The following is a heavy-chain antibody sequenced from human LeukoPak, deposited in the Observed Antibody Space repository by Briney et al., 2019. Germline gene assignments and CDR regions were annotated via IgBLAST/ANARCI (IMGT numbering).Heavy chain of an antibody. D-gene: IGHD1-26*01. J-gene: IGHJ4*02. V-gene: IGHV3-7*01. CDR1: GFTFNNYW. Sequence: PTGGSLRLSCAAFGFTFNNYWMSWVRQAPGKGLECVANINQDGSGKHYVDSVKGRFTISRDNDKNSLYLQMNSLRAEDTAVYFCAKASIAGAIGVLDYWGQGTLVTVSS. CDR2: INQDGSGK. CDR3: AKASIAGAIGVLDY.